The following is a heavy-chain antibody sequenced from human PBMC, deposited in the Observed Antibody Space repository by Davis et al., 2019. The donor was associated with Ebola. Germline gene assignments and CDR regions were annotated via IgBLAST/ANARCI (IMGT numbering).Heavy chain of an antibody. CDR2: ISAYNGNT. J-gene: IGHJ4*02. CDR3: ARVDQYYYDSSGYYPFDY. V-gene: IGHV1-18*01. D-gene: IGHD3-22*01. CDR1: GYTFTSYG. Sequence: ASVKVSCKASGYTFTSYGISWVRQAPGQGLEWMGWISAYNGNTNYAQKLQGRVTMTTDTSTSTAYMELRSLRSDDTAVYYCARVDQYYYDSSGYYPFDYWGQGTLVTVSS.